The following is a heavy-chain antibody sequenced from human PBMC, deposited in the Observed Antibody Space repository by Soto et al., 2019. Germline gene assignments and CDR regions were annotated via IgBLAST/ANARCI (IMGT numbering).Heavy chain of an antibody. J-gene: IGHJ4*02. CDR3: ARQWGDYVCDY. D-gene: IGHD3-16*01. CDR1: GCSIISSNW. V-gene: IGHV4-4*02. Sequence: SETLSLTCAVSGCSIISSNWWSWVRQPPGKGLEWIGEIYHSGSTNYNPSLKSRVTISVDKSKNQFSLKLSSVTAADTAVYYCARQWGDYVCDYWGQGTLVTVS. CDR2: IYHSGST.